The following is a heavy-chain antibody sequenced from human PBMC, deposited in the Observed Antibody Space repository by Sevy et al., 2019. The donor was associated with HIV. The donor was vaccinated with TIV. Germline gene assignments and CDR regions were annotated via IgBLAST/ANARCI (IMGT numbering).Heavy chain of an antibody. Sequence: GGSLRLSCAASGFTFSSYSMNWVRQAPGKGLEWVSSISSSSSYIYYADSVKGRFTISRDNAKNSLYLQMNSLRAEDTAVYYSARVVSSGYYDGIFDYWGQGTLVTVSS. D-gene: IGHD3-22*01. V-gene: IGHV3-21*01. CDR2: ISSSSSYI. CDR3: ARVVSSGYYDGIFDY. CDR1: GFTFSSYS. J-gene: IGHJ4*02.